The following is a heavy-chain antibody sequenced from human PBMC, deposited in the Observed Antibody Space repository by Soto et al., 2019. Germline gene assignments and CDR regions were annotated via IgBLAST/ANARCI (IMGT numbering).Heavy chain of an antibody. CDR3: ARVSGRCSGGSCYPKYYYYGMDV. V-gene: IGHV4-59*01. CDR1: GGSISSYY. D-gene: IGHD2-15*01. Sequence: TSETLSLTCTVSGGSISSYYWSWIRQPPGKGLEWIGYIYYSGSTNYNPSLKSRVTISVDTSKNQFSLKLSSVTAADTAVYYCARVSGRCSGGSCYPKYYYYGMDVWGQGTTVTVSS. CDR2: IYYSGST. J-gene: IGHJ6*02.